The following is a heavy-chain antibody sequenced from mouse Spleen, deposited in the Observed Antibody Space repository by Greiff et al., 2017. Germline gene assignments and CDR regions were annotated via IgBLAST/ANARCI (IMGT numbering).Heavy chain of an antibody. D-gene: IGHD2-2*01. CDR2: ISSGSSTI. CDR3: ARGGGYGPYAMDY. J-gene: IGHJ4*01. CDR1: GFTFSSFG. V-gene: IGHV5-17*02. Sequence: EVKLVESGGGLVQPGGSRKLSCAASGFTFSSFGMHWVRQAPEKGLEWVAYISSGSSTIYYADTVKGRFTISRDNPKNTLFLQMTSLRSEDTAMYYCARGGGYGPYAMDYWGQGTSVTVSS.